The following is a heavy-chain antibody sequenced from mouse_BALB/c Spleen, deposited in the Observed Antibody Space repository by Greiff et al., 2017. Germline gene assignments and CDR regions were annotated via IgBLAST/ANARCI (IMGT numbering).Heavy chain of an antibody. CDR3: TREMITTGGSWFAY. CDR2: ISSGGSYT. D-gene: IGHD2-4*01. CDR1: GFTFSSYT. Sequence: EVQVVESGGGLVKPGGSLKLSCAASGFTFSSYTMSWVRQTPEKRLEWVATISSGGSYTYYPDSVKGRFTISRDNAKNTLYLQMSSLKSEDTAMYYCTREMITTGGSWFAYWGQGTLVTVSA. J-gene: IGHJ3*01. V-gene: IGHV5-6-4*01.